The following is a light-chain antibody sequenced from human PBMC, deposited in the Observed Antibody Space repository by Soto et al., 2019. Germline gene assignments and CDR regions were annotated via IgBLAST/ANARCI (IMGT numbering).Light chain of an antibody. CDR3: MQAIQAPRT. CDR2: LGS. CDR1: QSLLH. V-gene: IGKV2-28*01. J-gene: IGKJ1*01. Sequence: DIVLTQSPLSLPVTPGEPASISCRFSQSLLHMDWYLQKPGQSPQLLIYLGSIRASGVPDRFSGSGSGTDFTLKITRVEAEDVGVSYCMQAIQAPRTFGLGTKVDIK.